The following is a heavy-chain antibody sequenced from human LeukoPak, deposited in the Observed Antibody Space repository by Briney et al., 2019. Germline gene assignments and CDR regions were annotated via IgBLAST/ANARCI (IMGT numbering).Heavy chain of an antibody. CDR1: GDSISSYY. CDR2: IYYSGST. CDR3: AREGRGLINSWFDP. D-gene: IGHD3-10*01. J-gene: IGHJ5*02. V-gene: IGHV4-59*01. Sequence: SETLSLTCNVSGDSISSYYWSWIRQPPGKGLEWIGHIYYSGSTNYSPSLRSRVTISIDTSKKQLSLKLSSVTAADTAVYYCAREGRGLINSWFDPWGQGTLVTVSS.